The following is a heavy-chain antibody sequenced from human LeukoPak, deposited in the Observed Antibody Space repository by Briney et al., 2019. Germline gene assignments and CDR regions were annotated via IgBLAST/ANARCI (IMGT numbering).Heavy chain of an antibody. J-gene: IGHJ4*02. D-gene: IGHD2-15*01. CDR1: GFTFRVYY. CDR2: ITSSGSSI. Sequence: PGGSLTLSCAASGFTFRVYYMSWIRQAPGKGLEWVSYITSSGSSIYYADSVKGRFTISRDNAKNSLYLQMNSLRAEDTAVYYCAKIRCSGDACYPIRYFDYWGQGTLVTVSS. CDR3: AKIRCSGDACYPIRYFDY. V-gene: IGHV3-11*01.